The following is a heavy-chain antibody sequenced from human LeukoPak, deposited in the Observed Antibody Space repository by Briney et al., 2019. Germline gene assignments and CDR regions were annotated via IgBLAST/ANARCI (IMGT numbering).Heavy chain of an antibody. Sequence: GESLKISCKGSGYSFTSYWIGWVRQMPGKGLGWMGIIYPGDSYTKYSPSFQGQVTISADKSISTAYLQWSSLKASDTAMYYCARRGADYYFDYWGQGTLVTVSS. D-gene: IGHD1-26*01. CDR1: GYSFTSYW. CDR2: IYPGDSYT. V-gene: IGHV5-51*01. CDR3: ARRGADYYFDY. J-gene: IGHJ4*02.